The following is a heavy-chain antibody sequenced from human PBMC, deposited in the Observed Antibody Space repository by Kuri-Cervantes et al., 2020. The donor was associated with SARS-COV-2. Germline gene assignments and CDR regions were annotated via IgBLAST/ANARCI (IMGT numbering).Heavy chain of an antibody. Sequence: GGSLRLSCAASGFTFNNYAIHWVRQAPGRGLEWMAVISYDGSIKYYADSVKGRFTISRDNAKNSLYLQMNSLRAEDTAVYYCARDPYYYDSSGYYYVPWFDPWGQGTLVTVSS. J-gene: IGHJ5*02. V-gene: IGHV3-30*01. CDR2: ISYDGSIK. D-gene: IGHD3-22*01. CDR3: ARDPYYYDSSGYYYVPWFDP. CDR1: GFTFNNYA.